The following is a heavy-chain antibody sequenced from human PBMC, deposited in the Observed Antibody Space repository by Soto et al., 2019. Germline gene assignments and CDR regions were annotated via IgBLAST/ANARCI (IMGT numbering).Heavy chain of an antibody. D-gene: IGHD5-18*01. J-gene: IGHJ4*02. Sequence: PSETLSLTCTVSGSSISSSSYYWGCICQPPGKGLEWIASIDYTENTFYNPSLTSRVTISVDTSKNQCSLKVTSVTAADTAVYYCARINKGYGTDSWGQGTLVTVSS. CDR3: ARINKGYGTDS. CDR1: GSSISSSSYY. CDR2: IDYTENT. V-gene: IGHV4-39*01.